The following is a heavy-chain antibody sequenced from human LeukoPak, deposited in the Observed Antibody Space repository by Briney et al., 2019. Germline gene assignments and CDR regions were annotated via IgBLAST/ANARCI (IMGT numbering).Heavy chain of an antibody. CDR1: GGSISSYY. Sequence: SETLSLTCTVSGGSISSYYWSWIRQPPGKGLEWIGYIYYSGSTNYNPSLKSRVTISVDTSKNQFSLKLSSVTAADTAVYYCARGLDYYDSSGYYPDLDYWGQGTLVTVSS. J-gene: IGHJ4*02. CDR2: IYYSGST. V-gene: IGHV4-59*01. D-gene: IGHD3-22*01. CDR3: ARGLDYYDSSGYYPDLDY.